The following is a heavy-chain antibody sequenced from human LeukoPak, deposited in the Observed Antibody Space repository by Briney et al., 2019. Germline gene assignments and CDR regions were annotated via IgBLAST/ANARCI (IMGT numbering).Heavy chain of an antibody. V-gene: IGHV4-38-2*02. D-gene: IGHD5-12*01. J-gene: IGHJ6*03. CDR1: GYSISSGYY. CDR2: IYHSGST. CDR3: ARRYSGYDSGYYMDV. Sequence: PSETLSLTCTVSGYSISSGYYWGWIRQPPGKGLEWIGSIYHSGSTCYNPSLKSRVTISVDTSKNQFSLKLSSVTAADTAVYYCARRYSGYDSGYYMDVWGKGTTVTISS.